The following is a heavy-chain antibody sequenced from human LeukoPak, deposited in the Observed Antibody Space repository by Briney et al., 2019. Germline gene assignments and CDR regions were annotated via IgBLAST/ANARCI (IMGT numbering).Heavy chain of an antibody. Sequence: PGGSLRLSCAVSGFTFSSYAMSRVRQAPGKGLEGVSVISGSGGSTYNADSVKGRFTISRDNSKNTLYLQMNSLGAEDTAVYYCAKSNLIGYSYAEGRYFDYWGQGTLVTVSS. CDR1: GFTFSSYA. J-gene: IGHJ4*02. CDR2: ISGSGGST. CDR3: AKSNLIGYSYAEGRYFDY. V-gene: IGHV3-23*01. D-gene: IGHD5-18*01.